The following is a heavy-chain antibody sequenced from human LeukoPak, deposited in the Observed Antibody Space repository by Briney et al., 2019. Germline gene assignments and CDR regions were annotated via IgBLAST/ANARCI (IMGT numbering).Heavy chain of an antibody. J-gene: IGHJ4*02. Sequence: GGSLRLSCAASGLTFSSYAMSWVRQAPGKGLEWVSAISGSGGSTYYADSVKGRFTISRDNSKNTLYLQMNSLRAEDTAVYYCAKCLPSQSSGWPYFDYWGQGTLVTVSS. D-gene: IGHD6-19*01. CDR3: AKCLPSQSSGWPYFDY. CDR1: GLTFSSYA. CDR2: ISGSGGST. V-gene: IGHV3-23*01.